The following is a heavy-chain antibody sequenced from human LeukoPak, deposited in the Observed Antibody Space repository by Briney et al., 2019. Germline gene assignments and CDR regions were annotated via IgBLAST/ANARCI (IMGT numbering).Heavy chain of an antibody. D-gene: IGHD5-18*01. CDR3: ARDLGETWIQLWYYFDY. V-gene: IGHV1-46*01. J-gene: IGHJ4*02. Sequence: ASVKVSCKASGYTFSSYYMHWVRQAPGQGLEWMGMINPSRITTNYAQKFQGRVTVTRDMSTSTVYMELSRLRSDDTAVYYCARDLGETWIQLWYYFDYWGQGTLVTVSS. CDR2: INPSRITT. CDR1: GYTFSSYY.